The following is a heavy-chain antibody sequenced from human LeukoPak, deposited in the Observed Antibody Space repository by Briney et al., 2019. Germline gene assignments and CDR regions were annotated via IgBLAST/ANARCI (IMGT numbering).Heavy chain of an antibody. V-gene: IGHV4-59*01. J-gene: IGHJ3*02. CDR1: GGSISSYY. CDR3: ASNTLLGYCSSTSCLIGAFDI. Sequence: SETLSLTCTVSGGSISSYYWSWIRQPPGKGLEWIGYIYYSGSTNYNPSLKSRVTISVDTSKNQFSLKLSSVTAADTAVYYCASNTLLGYCSSTSCLIGAFDIWGQGTMVTVSS. CDR2: IYYSGST. D-gene: IGHD2-2*01.